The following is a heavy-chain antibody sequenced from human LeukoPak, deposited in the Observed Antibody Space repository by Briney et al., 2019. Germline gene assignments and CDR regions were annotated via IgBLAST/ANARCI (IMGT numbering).Heavy chain of an antibody. CDR1: GFTFSSYA. CDR3: AKPLAYYYDSSGYV. J-gene: IGHJ4*02. V-gene: IGHV3-23*01. Sequence: GGSLRLSCAASGFTFSSYAMSWVRQAPGKGLEWVSAISGSGGSIYYADSVKGRFTISRDNSKNTLYLQMNSLRAEDTAVYYCAKPLAYYYDSSGYVWGQGTLVTVSS. D-gene: IGHD3-22*01. CDR2: ISGSGGSI.